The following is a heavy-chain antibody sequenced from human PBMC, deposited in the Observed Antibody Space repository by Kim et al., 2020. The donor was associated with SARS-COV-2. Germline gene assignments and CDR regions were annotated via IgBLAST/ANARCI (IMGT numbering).Heavy chain of an antibody. V-gene: IGHV1-24*01. CDR3: ATGRPYYYGMDV. Sequence: IYEQKFQGRVTMTEDTSTAPAYMELSSLRSADTAVYYCATGRPYYYGMDVWGQGTTVTVSS. J-gene: IGHJ6*02. D-gene: IGHD6-6*01.